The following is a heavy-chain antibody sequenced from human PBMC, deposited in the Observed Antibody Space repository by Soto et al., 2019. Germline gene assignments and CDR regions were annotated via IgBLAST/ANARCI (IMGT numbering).Heavy chain of an antibody. D-gene: IGHD1-20*01. J-gene: IGHJ4*02. V-gene: IGHV4-39*01. CDR3: ARITGRHLDY. CDR1: SWSISFTNVF. CDR2: IDYSVTA. Sequence: SETLCLTCTVSSWSISFTNVFWGWVRQPPGKGLEWIGNIDYSVTAYFSPSLATRVTFHVDTSKNQFSLTLYSVTAADTAVYYCARITGRHLDYWGQGTLVTVSS.